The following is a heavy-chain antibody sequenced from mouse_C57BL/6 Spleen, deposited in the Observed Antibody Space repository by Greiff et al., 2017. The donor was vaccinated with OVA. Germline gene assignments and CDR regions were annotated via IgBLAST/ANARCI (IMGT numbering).Heavy chain of an antibody. CDR2: ILPGSGST. V-gene: IGHV1-9*01. D-gene: IGHD2-4*01. CDR1: GYTFTGYW. J-gene: IGHJ4*01. CDR3: ARGGEDYGGGYYAMDY. Sequence: VQLQQSGAELMKPGASVKLSCKATGYTFTGYWIEWVKQRPGHGLEWIGAILPGSGSTNYNEKFKGKATFTADTSSNTAYMQLSSLTTEDSAIYYCARGGEDYGGGYYAMDYWGQGTSVTVSS.